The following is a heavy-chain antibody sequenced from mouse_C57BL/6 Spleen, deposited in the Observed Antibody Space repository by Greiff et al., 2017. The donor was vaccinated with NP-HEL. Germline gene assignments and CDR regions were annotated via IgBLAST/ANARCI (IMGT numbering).Heavy chain of an antibody. Sequence: EVKLVESGGGLVQPGGSLSLSCAASGFTFTDYYMSWVRQPPGKALEWLGFIRNKANGYTTEYSASVKGRFTISRDNSQSILYLQMNALRAEDSATYYCARYRDDYRYAMDYWGQGTSVTVSS. D-gene: IGHD2-4*01. CDR1: GFTFTDYY. J-gene: IGHJ4*01. V-gene: IGHV7-3*01. CDR2: IRNKANGYTT. CDR3: ARYRDDYRYAMDY.